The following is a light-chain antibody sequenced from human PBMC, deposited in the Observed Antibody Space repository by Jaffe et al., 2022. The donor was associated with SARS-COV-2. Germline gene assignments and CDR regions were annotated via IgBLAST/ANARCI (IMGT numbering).Light chain of an antibody. V-gene: IGKV1-5*03. J-gene: IGKJ2*03. Sequence: DIQMTQSPSTLSASVGDRVTITCRASQTINTWLAWYQHKPGKAPKLLIYKASSLESGVPSRFSGSGSGTEFTLTISSLQPDDFATYFCQQYNNWYSFGQGTKLE. CDR2: KAS. CDR1: QTINTW. CDR3: QQYNNWYS.